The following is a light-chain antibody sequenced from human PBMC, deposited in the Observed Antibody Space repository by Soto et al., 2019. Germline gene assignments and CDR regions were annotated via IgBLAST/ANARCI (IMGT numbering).Light chain of an antibody. V-gene: IGKV1-39*01. Sequence: DIQMTQSPSSLSASVGDRVTITCRASQSISSYLNWYQQKPGKAPKLLIYAASSLQSGVPSRFSGSGSGTEFTLTISSLQPEDFATYYCQQSYSTPQGLTFGGGTKVDIK. CDR1: QSISSY. CDR2: AAS. J-gene: IGKJ4*01. CDR3: QQSYSTPQGLT.